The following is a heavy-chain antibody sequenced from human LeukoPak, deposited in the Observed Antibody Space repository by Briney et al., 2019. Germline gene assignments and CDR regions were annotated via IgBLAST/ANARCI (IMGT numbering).Heavy chain of an antibody. Sequence: PSETLSLTCAVYGGSFSAYYWSWIRQPPGKGLEWIGEINHSGGTNYNPSLKSRVTISVDTSKNQFSLKLSSVTAADTAVYYCARGGYYYGSGSYYNPPSPTIYYFDYWGQGTLVTVSS. J-gene: IGHJ4*02. CDR2: INHSGGT. V-gene: IGHV4-34*01. D-gene: IGHD3-10*01. CDR3: ARGGYYYGSGSYYNPPSPTIYYFDY. CDR1: GGSFSAYY.